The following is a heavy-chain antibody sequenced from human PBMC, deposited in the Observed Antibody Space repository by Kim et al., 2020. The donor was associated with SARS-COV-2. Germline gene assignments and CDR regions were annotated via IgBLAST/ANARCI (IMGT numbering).Heavy chain of an antibody. Sequence: GGSLRLSCAASGFTFSSYSMNWVRQAPGKGLEWVSSISSSSSYIYYADSVKGRFTISRDNAKNSLYLQMNSLRAEDTAVYYCARDLTGHNWFDPWGQGTLVTVSS. D-gene: IGHD3-9*01. CDR1: GFTFSSYS. CDR2: ISSSSSYI. CDR3: ARDLTGHNWFDP. V-gene: IGHV3-21*01. J-gene: IGHJ5*02.